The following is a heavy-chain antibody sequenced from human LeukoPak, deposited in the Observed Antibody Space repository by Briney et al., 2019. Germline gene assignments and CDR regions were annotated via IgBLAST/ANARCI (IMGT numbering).Heavy chain of an antibody. Sequence: SETQSLNCTVSGGSISSYYWSWIRQPAGKGLEWSGRIYTSGSTNYNPSLKSRVTISVDKSKNQFSLKLSSVTAADTAVYYCARDTTYYYGSGSYLNWFDPWGQGTLVTVAS. J-gene: IGHJ5*02. CDR1: GGSISSYY. D-gene: IGHD3-10*01. CDR2: IYTSGST. V-gene: IGHV4-4*07. CDR3: ARDTTYYYGSGSYLNWFDP.